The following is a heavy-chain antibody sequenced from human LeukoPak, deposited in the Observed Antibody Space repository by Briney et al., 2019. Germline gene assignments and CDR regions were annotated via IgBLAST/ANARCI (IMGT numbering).Heavy chain of an antibody. V-gene: IGHV1-2*02. Sequence: GASVKVSCKASGYTFNGYYMHWVRQAPGQGLEWMGWINPNSGGTNYAQKFQGRVTMTRDTSISTAYMELSRLRSDDTAVYYCARDLTTYYYDSSGYYYAFDIWGQGTMVTVSS. D-gene: IGHD3-22*01. J-gene: IGHJ3*02. CDR3: ARDLTTYYYDSSGYYYAFDI. CDR2: INPNSGGT. CDR1: GYTFNGYY.